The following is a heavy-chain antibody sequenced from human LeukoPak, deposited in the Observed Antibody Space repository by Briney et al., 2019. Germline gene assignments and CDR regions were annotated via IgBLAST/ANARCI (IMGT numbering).Heavy chain of an antibody. CDR2: IYYSGST. CDR3: ARQPTYYYGLDV. V-gene: IGHV4-59*08. CDR1: GGFISSYY. Sequence: PSETLSLTCTVSGGFISSYYWSWIRQPPGKGLEWIGYIYYSGSTNYNPSLKSRVTISVDTSKNQFSLKLSSVTAADTAVYYCARQPTYYYGLDVWGQGTSVTVSS. J-gene: IGHJ6*02.